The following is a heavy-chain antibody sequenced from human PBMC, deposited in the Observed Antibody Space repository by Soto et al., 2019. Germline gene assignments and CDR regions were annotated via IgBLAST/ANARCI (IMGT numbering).Heavy chain of an antibody. Sequence: QVQLVQSGAEVKQPGASVEVSCKASASTFTNFGITWVRQAPGQGLEWMGWISAYNGNTNYAQKFQGRVTMTTDTSTSTAYMEVRSLRFDDTAVYYCARGGTPMDYWGQGTLVTVSS. J-gene: IGHJ4*02. CDR2: ISAYNGNT. CDR1: ASTFTNFG. D-gene: IGHD3-16*01. V-gene: IGHV1-18*01. CDR3: ARGGTPMDY.